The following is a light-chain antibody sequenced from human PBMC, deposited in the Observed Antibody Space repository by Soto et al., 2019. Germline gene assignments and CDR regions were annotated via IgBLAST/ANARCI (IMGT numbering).Light chain of an antibody. V-gene: IGKV3-11*01. J-gene: IGKJ3*01. CDR3: QQRSNPFT. CDR2: DAS. CDR1: QSVSSY. Sequence: DIVLTQSPATLSVSPGERATLSCRASQSVSSYLAWYQQKPGQAPRLLIYDASNRATGIPARFSGSGSGTDFTLTISLLEPDDVAVYYCQQRSNPFTFGPGTKVDIK.